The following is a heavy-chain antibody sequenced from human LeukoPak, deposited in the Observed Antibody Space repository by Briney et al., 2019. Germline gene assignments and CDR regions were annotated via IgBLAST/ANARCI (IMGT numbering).Heavy chain of an antibody. CDR1: GASINSDW. V-gene: IGHV4-59*01. Sequence: SETLSLTCTVSGASINSDWWSWIRQPPGKGLEWIGHIYYSGSSNYNPSLMSRVTISVDTSKNHFSLKLNSVTAADTAVYYCARDIFRGATPDYWGQGILVTVSS. D-gene: IGHD3-10*01. J-gene: IGHJ4*01. CDR3: ARDIFRGATPDY. CDR2: IYYSGSS.